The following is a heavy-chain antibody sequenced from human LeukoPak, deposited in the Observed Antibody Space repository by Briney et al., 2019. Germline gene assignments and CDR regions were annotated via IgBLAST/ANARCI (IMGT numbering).Heavy chain of an antibody. J-gene: IGHJ5*02. V-gene: IGHV4-39*01. Sequence: PSETLSLTCTVSGGSISSSSYYWGWIRQPPGKGLEWIGSVHYSGRTYYNLSLKSRVTISVDTSKNQFSLKLRSVTAAGTAVYYCASPGYTSSTWFDPWGQGTLVTVSS. CDR2: VHYSGRT. D-gene: IGHD6-13*01. CDR3: ASPGYTSSTWFDP. CDR1: GGSISSSSYY.